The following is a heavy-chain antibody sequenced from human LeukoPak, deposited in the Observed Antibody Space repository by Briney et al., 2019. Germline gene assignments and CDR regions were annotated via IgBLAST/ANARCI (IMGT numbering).Heavy chain of an antibody. D-gene: IGHD2-8*01. V-gene: IGHV3-30*03. CDR1: GFTFSSYG. J-gene: IGHJ4*02. Sequence: AGGSLRLSCAASGFTFSSYGMHWVRQALGKGLEWVAVIFYDGSTKYYADSVKGRFTISRDNSENTLFLQMDSLRTGDTALYYCARDPRGPTGYDTISRDTFDYWGQGTLVTVSS. CDR2: IFYDGSTK. CDR3: ARDPRGPTGYDTISRDTFDY.